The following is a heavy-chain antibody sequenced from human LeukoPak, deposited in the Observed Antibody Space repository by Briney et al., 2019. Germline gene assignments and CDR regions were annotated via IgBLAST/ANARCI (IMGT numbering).Heavy chain of an antibody. V-gene: IGHV4-38-2*02. Sequence: SETLSLTCTVSGYSISSGYYWGWIRQAPGKGLEWIGSIYNSGSTYYNPSLKSRVTISVDMSKNQFSPKMSSVTAADTAVYYCARDRTYYDILTGPTYNWFDPWGQGTLVTVSS. CDR3: ARDRTYYDILTGPTYNWFDP. D-gene: IGHD3-9*01. CDR1: GYSISSGYY. CDR2: IYNSGST. J-gene: IGHJ5*02.